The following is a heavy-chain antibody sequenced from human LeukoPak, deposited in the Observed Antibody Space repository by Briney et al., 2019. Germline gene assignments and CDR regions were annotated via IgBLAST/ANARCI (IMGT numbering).Heavy chain of an antibody. V-gene: IGHV4-34*01. J-gene: IGHJ4*02. D-gene: IGHD3-22*01. CDR3: ARGENDSSGYYVDY. Sequence: SETLSLTCAVYGGSFSGYYWSWIRQPPGKGLEGIGEINHSGSTNYNPSLKSRVTISVDTSKNQFSLKLSSVTAADTAVYYCARGENDSSGYYVDYWGQGTLVTVSS. CDR2: INHSGST. CDR1: GGSFSGYY.